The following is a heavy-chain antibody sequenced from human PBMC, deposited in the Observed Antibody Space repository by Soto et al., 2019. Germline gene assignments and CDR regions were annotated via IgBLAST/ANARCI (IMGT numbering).Heavy chain of an antibody. Sequence: QVRLQQWGAGLLKPSETLSLTCAVFGGSFSGHYWTWIRQPPGKGLEWIGEINHSGSTSYNPSLKSRVTISVDMSKNQFSLKLSSVTAADTAVYYCARTAGSGSDSFYYYYMDVWGRGTTVTVSS. D-gene: IGHD3-10*01. J-gene: IGHJ6*03. CDR1: GGSFSGHY. V-gene: IGHV4-34*01. CDR3: ARTAGSGSDSFYYYYMDV. CDR2: INHSGST.